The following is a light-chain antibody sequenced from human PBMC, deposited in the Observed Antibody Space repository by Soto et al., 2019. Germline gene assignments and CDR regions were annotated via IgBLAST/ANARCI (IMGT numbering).Light chain of an antibody. J-gene: IGLJ2*01. CDR1: SSNIGAGYD. V-gene: IGLV1-40*01. Sequence: QAVVTQPPSVSGAPGQRVTISCTGRSSNIGAGYDVHWYQVLPGTAPKLLIYSINQRPSGVPDRFSGSKSGTSASLAISGLQSDDEADYYCAAWDDSLNGVVFGGGTKVTVL. CDR2: SIN. CDR3: AAWDDSLNGVV.